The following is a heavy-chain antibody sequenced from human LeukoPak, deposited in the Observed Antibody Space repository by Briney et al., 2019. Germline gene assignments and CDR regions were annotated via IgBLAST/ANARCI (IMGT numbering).Heavy chain of an antibody. D-gene: IGHD3-10*01. CDR1: GYTFTGYY. CDR2: INPNSGGT. Sequence: ASVKVSCKASGYTFTGYYMHWVRQAPGQGLEWMGWINPNSGGTSYAQKFQGRVTMTRDTSISTAYMELSRLRSDDTAVYYCATYGSGRYRSLWGQGTLVTVSS. CDR3: ATYGSGRYRSL. J-gene: IGHJ4*02. V-gene: IGHV1-2*02.